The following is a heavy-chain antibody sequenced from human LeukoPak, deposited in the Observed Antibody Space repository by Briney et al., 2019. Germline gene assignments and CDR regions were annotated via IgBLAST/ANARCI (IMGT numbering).Heavy chain of an antibody. V-gene: IGHV4-59*08. CDR3: ARQNYDYGANHWYFDL. CDR2: IYHSGTT. D-gene: IGHD4/OR15-4a*01. Sequence: SETLSLTCTVSGDSISTYYWSWIRQPPGKGLDWIAYIYHSGTTNYNPSLKSRVTISEDTSKDQVSLNLTSVTGADRAVYYCARQNYDYGANHWYFDLWGRGTLVTVSS. J-gene: IGHJ2*01. CDR1: GDSISTYY.